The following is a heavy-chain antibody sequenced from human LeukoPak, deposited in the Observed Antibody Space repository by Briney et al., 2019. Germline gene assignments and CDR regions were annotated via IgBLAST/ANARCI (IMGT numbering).Heavy chain of an antibody. Sequence: ASVKVSCKASGYTFTNYGISWVRQAPGQGLEWMGWISAYNGNTNYARKLQGRVTMTTDTSTSTAYMELRSLRSDDTAVYYCARARDSAPVALEWLLSHYYYYMDVWGKGTTVTVSS. CDR1: GYTFTNYG. CDR3: ARARDSAPVALEWLLSHYYYYMDV. V-gene: IGHV1-18*01. D-gene: IGHD3-3*01. CDR2: ISAYNGNT. J-gene: IGHJ6*03.